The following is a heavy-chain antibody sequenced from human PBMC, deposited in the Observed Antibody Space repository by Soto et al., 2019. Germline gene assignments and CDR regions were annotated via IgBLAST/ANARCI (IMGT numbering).Heavy chain of an antibody. CDR1: GFTFSSYS. V-gene: IGHV3-48*02. CDR2: ISSSSSTV. CDR3: ARNYYYDSSGYYGY. D-gene: IGHD3-22*01. Sequence: LRLSCAASGFTFSSYSMNWVRQAPGKGLEWVSYISSSSSTVYYADSVKGRFTISRDNAKNSLYLQMNSLRDEDTAVYYCARNYYYDSSGYYGYWGQGTLVTVSS. J-gene: IGHJ4*02.